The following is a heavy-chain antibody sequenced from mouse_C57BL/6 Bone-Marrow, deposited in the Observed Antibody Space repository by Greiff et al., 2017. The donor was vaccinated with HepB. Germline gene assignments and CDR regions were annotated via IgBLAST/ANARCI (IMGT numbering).Heavy chain of an antibody. Sequence: DVQLVESEGGLVQPGSSMKLSCTASGFTFSDYYMAWVRQVPEKGLEWVANINYDGSSTYYLDSLKSRFIISRDNAKNILYLQMSSLKSEDTATYYCARVGDYDYDGGFAYWGQGTLVTVSA. CDR3: ARVGDYDYDGGFAY. CDR2: INYDGSST. CDR1: GFTFSDYY. J-gene: IGHJ3*01. D-gene: IGHD2-4*01. V-gene: IGHV5-16*01.